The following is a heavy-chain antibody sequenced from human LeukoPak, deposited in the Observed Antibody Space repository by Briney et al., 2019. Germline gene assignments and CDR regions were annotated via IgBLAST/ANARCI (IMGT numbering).Heavy chain of an antibody. CDR3: AKALRGAREVVDY. CDR1: GFTFSSYG. J-gene: IGHJ4*02. Sequence: GGSLRLSCAASGFTFSSYGMHWVRQAPGKGLEWVAVISYDGSNKYCADSVKGRFTISRDNSKNTLYLQMNSLRAEDTAVYYCAKALRGAREVVDYWGQGTLVTVSS. D-gene: IGHD1-26*01. CDR2: ISYDGSNK. V-gene: IGHV3-30*18.